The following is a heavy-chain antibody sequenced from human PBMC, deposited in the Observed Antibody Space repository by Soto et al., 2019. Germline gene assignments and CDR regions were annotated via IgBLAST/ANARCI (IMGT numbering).Heavy chain of an antibody. CDR2: IYYSGST. V-gene: IGHV4-31*03. J-gene: IGHJ5*02. Sequence: QVQLQESGPGLVKPSQTLSLTCTVSGGSISSGDYYWSWIRQHPGKGLEWIGYIYYSGSTYYNPSLKSRVTSTVDTSKNQFYLKLSSVTAADTAVYYCARWWSGSRQGFDPWGQGTLVTVSS. CDR3: ARWWSGSRQGFDP. CDR1: GGSISSGDYY. D-gene: IGHD3-3*01.